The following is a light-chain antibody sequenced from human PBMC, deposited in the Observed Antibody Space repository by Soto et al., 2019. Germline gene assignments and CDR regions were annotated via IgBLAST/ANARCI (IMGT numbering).Light chain of an antibody. V-gene: IGKV3-20*01. CDR1: QSISSSD. CDR3: QQFGGSIT. CDR2: DAS. J-gene: IGKJ4*01. Sequence: EIVLTQSPGTLSLSPGESATLSCRASQSISSSDLAWYQQRPGQAPTFLIYDASMRAAGVPERFSGSGSGTDFTLAISRLEPEDFAVYYCQQFGGSITFGGGTKVEIK.